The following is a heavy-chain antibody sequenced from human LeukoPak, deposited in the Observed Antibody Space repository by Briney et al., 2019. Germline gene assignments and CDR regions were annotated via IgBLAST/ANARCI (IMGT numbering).Heavy chain of an antibody. CDR1: GLTVSSYY. CDR2: IYSDGST. J-gene: IGHJ3*02. D-gene: IGHD3-10*01. CDR3: ARERRITMVRGEDAFDI. V-gene: IGHV3-53*05. Sequence: GGSLRLSCAASGLTVSSYYMNWVRQAPGKGLEWVSVIYSDGSTYYADSVKGRFTISRDNSKNTLYLQMNSLRAEDTAVYYCARERRITMVRGEDAFDIWGQGTMVTVSS.